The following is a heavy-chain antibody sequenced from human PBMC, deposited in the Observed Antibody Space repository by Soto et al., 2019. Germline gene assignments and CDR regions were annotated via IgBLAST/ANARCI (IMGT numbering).Heavy chain of an antibody. Sequence: ASVKVSCKSSGYTFTSYYMHWVRQAPGQGLEWMGMINPSGGSTNYAQRFQGRVTMTRDTSTSTVYMDSLRAEDTAVYYCASPGGVLEPLTGWGQGTLVTVSS. CDR2: INPSGGST. CDR1: GYTFTSYY. V-gene: IGHV1-46*01. CDR3: ASPGGVLEPLTG. D-gene: IGHD1-1*01. J-gene: IGHJ4*02.